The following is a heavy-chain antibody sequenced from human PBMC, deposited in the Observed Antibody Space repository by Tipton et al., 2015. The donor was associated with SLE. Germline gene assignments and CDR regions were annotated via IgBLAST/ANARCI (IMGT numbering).Heavy chain of an antibody. CDR3: ARLTIAYYMDV. Sequence: TLSLTCAVYGGSFSGHYWSWIRQPPGKGLEWIGYIYYSGSTNYNPSLKSRVTISVDTSKNQFSLKLSSVIAADTAVYYCARLTIAYYMDVWGKGTTVTVSS. D-gene: IGHD3-10*01. CDR2: IYYSGST. CDR1: GGSFSGHY. J-gene: IGHJ6*03. V-gene: IGHV4-59*08.